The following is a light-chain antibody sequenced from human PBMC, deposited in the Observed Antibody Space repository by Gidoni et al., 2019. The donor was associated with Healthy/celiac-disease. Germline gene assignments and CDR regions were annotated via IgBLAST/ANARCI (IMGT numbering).Light chain of an antibody. CDR3: CSYAGSPYV. CDR1: SSDVGSYNL. V-gene: IGLV2-23*02. Sequence: SALTQPASVSASPGQSITISCTRTSSDVGSYNLVSWYKQHPGKAPKLRIYEVSKRPSGVSNRFSGSKSGNTASLTISGLQAEDEADYYCCSYAGSPYVFGTGTKVTVL. J-gene: IGLJ1*01. CDR2: EVS.